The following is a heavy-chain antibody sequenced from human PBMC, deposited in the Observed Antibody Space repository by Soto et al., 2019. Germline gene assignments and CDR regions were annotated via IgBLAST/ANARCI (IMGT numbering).Heavy chain of an antibody. CDR1: GGSFSGYQ. CDR3: TIGLILWFGGVTGRGGYYYSMDV. Sequence: QVQLQQGGAGLLKPSETLSLTCAVYGGSFSGYQWTWIRQTPGKGLEWIGEINDSGNINYNPSLKSRVTCILGTHKKPVSLKLSHVSAAATAVYNCTIGLILWFGGVTGRGGYYYSMDVGGEGTTVIVSS. D-gene: IGHD3-10*01. V-gene: IGHV4-34*01. CDR2: INDSGNI. J-gene: IGHJ6*03.